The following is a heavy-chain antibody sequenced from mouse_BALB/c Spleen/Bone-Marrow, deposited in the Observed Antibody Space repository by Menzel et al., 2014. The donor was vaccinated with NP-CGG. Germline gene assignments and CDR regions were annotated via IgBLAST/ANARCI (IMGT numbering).Heavy chain of an antibody. V-gene: IGHV5-6-5*01. D-gene: IGHD2-4*01. J-gene: IGHJ3*01. CDR1: GFTFSSYA. CDR3: ARRREYDYPFPY. Sequence: EVQLVESGGGLVKPGGSLTLSCAASGFTFSSYAMSWVRQTPEKRLEWVASISSGGSTYYPDSVKGRFTISRDNARNILYLQMSSLRSEDTAMYYCARRREYDYPFPYWGQGTLVTVSA. CDR2: ISSGGST.